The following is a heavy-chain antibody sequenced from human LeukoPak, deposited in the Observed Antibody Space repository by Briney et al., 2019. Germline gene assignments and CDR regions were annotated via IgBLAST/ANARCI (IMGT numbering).Heavy chain of an antibody. V-gene: IGHV4-39*07. CDR1: DGSISSSSYY. CDR3: ATDRPITIFGVVHWGFDH. CDR2: IYYSGST. D-gene: IGHD3-3*01. J-gene: IGHJ4*02. Sequence: PSETLSLTCTVSDGSISSSSYYWGWIRQPPGKGLEWIWSIYYSGSTYYNPSLKSRVTISVDTSKNQFSLKLSSVTAADTAVYYCATDRPITIFGVVHWGFDHWGQGTLVTVSS.